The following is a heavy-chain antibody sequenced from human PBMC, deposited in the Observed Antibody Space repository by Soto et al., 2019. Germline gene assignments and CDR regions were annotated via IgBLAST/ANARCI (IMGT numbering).Heavy chain of an antibody. CDR3: SKNIATTGTNYYGMDV. CDR2: ISASGSST. D-gene: IGHD6-13*01. J-gene: IGHJ6*02. V-gene: IGHV3-23*01. CDR1: GFTFSGYA. Sequence: GGSLRLSCAASGFTFSGYAMNWVRQAPGKGLEWVSTISASGSSTYYADSVKGRFTISRDNSKNTLLLQMNSLRAEDTAFYYCSKNIATTGTNYYGMDVWGQGTTVTVSS.